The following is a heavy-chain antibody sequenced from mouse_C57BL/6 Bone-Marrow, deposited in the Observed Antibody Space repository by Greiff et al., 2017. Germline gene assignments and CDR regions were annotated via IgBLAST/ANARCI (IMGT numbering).Heavy chain of an antibody. V-gene: IGHV1-69*01. D-gene: IGHD2-4*01. CDR1: GYTFTSYW. CDR3: AREGDYALAMDY. J-gene: IGHJ4*01. CDR2: IDPSDSYT. Sequence: QVQLQQPGAELVMPGASVKLSCKASGYTFTSYWMHWVKQRPGQGLEWIGEIDPSDSYTNYNQQFKGKSTLTVDKSSSTAYMQLSSLTSEYSAVYYVAREGDYALAMDYWGQGTSVTVSS.